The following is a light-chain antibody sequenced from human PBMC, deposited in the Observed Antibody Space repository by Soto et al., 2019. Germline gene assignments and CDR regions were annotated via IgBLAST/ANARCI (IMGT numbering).Light chain of an antibody. CDR2: GAS. J-gene: IGKJ1*01. Sequence: EIALTQSPGTLSLSSGERDTLSCRASQSVRSSHLAWYQPKPGQAPRLLIYGASSRATGIPDRFSVSGSGTDFTLPIRSLEPEDCAVYYCQQYGSSPRFGQGTKVDI. CDR1: QSVRSSH. CDR3: QQYGSSPR. V-gene: IGKV3-20*01.